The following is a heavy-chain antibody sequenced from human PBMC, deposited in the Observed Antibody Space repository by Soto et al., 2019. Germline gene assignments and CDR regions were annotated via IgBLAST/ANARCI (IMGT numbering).Heavy chain of an antibody. J-gene: IGHJ6*02. CDR1: GYTFTRYG. V-gene: IGHV1-18*01. Sequence: QGHLVQSEAEVKKSGASVKVSCKASGYTFTRYGISWVRQAPGQGLEWMGWISGYNGDTNYAQKFQGRVSMNLDTSKGTAEKEVRSLTSDDTAIYYCAKNGQPPYYYYGLDVWGQGTKVTVSS. D-gene: IGHD2-8*01. CDR2: ISGYNGDT. CDR3: AKNGQPPYYYYGLDV.